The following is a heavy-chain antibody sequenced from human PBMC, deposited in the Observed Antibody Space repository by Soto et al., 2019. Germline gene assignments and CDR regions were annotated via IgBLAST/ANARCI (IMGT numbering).Heavy chain of an antibody. J-gene: IGHJ3*02. D-gene: IGHD4-17*01. Sequence: ASVKVSCKASGGTFSSYAISWVRQAPGQGLEWMGGIIPIFGTANYAQKFQGRVTITADESTSTAYMELSSLRSEDTAVYYCAREGRAVTNAFDIWGQGTMVTVSS. CDR1: GGTFSSYA. V-gene: IGHV1-69*13. CDR3: AREGRAVTNAFDI. CDR2: IIPIFGTA.